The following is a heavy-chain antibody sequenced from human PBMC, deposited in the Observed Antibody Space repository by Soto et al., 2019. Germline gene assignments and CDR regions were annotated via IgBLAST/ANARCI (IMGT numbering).Heavy chain of an antibody. Sequence: SETLSLTCAVYGGSFSGYYWSWIRQSPGKGLEWIGEINHSGSTNYNPSLKSRVTISVDTSKNQFSLKLSSVTAADTAVYYCARGIGYSSGSIRWYYFDYWGQGTLVTVSS. V-gene: IGHV4-34*01. CDR1: GGSFSGYY. CDR2: INHSGST. D-gene: IGHD5-18*01. J-gene: IGHJ4*02. CDR3: ARGIGYSSGSIRWYYFDY.